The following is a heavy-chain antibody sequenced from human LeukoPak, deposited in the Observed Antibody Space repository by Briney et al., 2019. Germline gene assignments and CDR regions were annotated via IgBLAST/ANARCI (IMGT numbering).Heavy chain of an antibody. CDR2: ISSSGSTI. Sequence: GGSLRLSCAASGFTFSSYEMNWVRQAPGKGLEWVSYISSSGSTIYYADSVKGRFTISRDNAKNSLYLQMNSLRAEDTAVYYCARARVTPPNYYYYMDVWGKGTTVTVSS. V-gene: IGHV3-48*03. J-gene: IGHJ6*03. D-gene: IGHD3-10*01. CDR3: ARARVTPPNYYYYMDV. CDR1: GFTFSSYE.